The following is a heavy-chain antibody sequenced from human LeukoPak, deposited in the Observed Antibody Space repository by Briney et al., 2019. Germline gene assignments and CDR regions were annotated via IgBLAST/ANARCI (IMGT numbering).Heavy chain of an antibody. J-gene: IGHJ4*02. V-gene: IGHV3-66*04. Sequence: GGSLRLSCAVSGFTVSTNSMTWVRQAPGKGLEWVSLIYSGDTTYYAESVKGRFTISRDNSKNTLYLQMNSLRADDTALYYCARRGYGDYAPFDYWGQGTLVTVSS. CDR3: ARRGYGDYAPFDY. D-gene: IGHD4-17*01. CDR2: IYSGDTT. CDR1: GFTVSTNS.